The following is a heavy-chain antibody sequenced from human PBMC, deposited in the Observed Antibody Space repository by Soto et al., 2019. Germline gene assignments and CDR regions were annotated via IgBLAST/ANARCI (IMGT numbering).Heavy chain of an antibody. CDR1: GFTFSEYG. Sequence: VRLEQSGAEVKKPGASVRLSCKTSGFTFSEYGLHWVRQAPGQSFEWMGWINAGDGETKYSQVFQGRVTISSDTSSRTIYMDVKNLILYDTAVFFCARVSNGDLGGYWGQGTLVTVSS. J-gene: IGHJ4*02. CDR3: ARVSNGDLGGY. CDR2: INAGDGET. D-gene: IGHD4-17*01. V-gene: IGHV1-3*03.